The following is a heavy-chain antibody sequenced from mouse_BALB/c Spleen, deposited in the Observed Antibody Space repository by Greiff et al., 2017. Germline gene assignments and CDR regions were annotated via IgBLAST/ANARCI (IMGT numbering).Heavy chain of an antibody. CDR2: ISSGGSYT. Sequence: DVKLQESGGGLVKPGGSLKLSCAASGFTFSSYAMSWVRQSPEKRLEWVAEISSGGSYTYYPDTVTGRFTISRDNAKNTLYLEMSSLRSEDTAMYYCARDRFDYWGQGTTLTVSS. V-gene: IGHV5-9-4*01. CDR3: ARDRFDY. CDR1: GFTFSSYA. J-gene: IGHJ2*01.